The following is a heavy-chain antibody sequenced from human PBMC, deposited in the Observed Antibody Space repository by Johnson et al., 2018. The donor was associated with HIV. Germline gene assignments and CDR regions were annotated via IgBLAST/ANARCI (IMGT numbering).Heavy chain of an antibody. Sequence: VESGGSLRLSCAASGFTFSSYAMHWVRPAPGKGLEWVAVISYDGSNKSYADSGKGRFTISRDNAKNSLYLQMNSLRPEDTALYFCARDSGAPGNDAFDIWGQGTMVTISS. V-gene: IGHV3-30-3*01. CDR2: ISYDGSNK. CDR3: ARDSGAPGNDAFDI. D-gene: IGHD1-26*01. CDR1: GFTFSSYA. J-gene: IGHJ3*02.